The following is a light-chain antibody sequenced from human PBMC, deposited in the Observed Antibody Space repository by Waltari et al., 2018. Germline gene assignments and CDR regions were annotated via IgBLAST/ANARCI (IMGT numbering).Light chain of an antibody. V-gene: IGKV3-20*01. CDR3: QHYVRLPAT. Sequence: EIVLTQHPGTLSLSQGERATLSCRASQSVSSTLAWYQPKPGQDPSLLIYAASTRATGIPDRFSCSGSGTDFSLTISRLEPEDFAVYYCQHYVRLPATFGQGTKVEIK. CDR1: QSVSST. CDR2: AAS. J-gene: IGKJ1*01.